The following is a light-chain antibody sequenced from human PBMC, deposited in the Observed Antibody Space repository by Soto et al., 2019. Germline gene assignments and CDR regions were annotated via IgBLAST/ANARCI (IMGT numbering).Light chain of an antibody. CDR2: TTS. J-gene: IGKJ3*01. Sequence: EIVLTQSPDTLSLSPGERATLSCTASESVTSSCLAWYQRQPGQAPRLLIHTTSTRATDIPDRFSGSGCGTDFTLTISRPEPEDFAVYYCQQCGGSPLFSFGPGTRVDI. V-gene: IGKV3-20*01. CDR3: QQCGGSPLFS. CDR1: ESVTSSC.